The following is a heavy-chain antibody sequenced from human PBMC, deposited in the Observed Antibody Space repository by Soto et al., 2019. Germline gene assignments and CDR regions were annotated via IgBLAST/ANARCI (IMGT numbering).Heavy chain of an antibody. J-gene: IGHJ4*02. CDR2: IYHSGST. Sequence: PSETLSLTCAVSGGSISSGNWWSWVRQPPGKGLEWIGEIYHSGSTNYNPSLKSRVTISVDKSKNQFSLKLSSVTAADTAVYYCARGSYYYDSSGYYYVGDFDYWGQGTLVTVSS. CDR3: ARGSYYYDSSGYYYVGDFDY. D-gene: IGHD3-22*01. V-gene: IGHV4-4*02. CDR1: GGSISSGNW.